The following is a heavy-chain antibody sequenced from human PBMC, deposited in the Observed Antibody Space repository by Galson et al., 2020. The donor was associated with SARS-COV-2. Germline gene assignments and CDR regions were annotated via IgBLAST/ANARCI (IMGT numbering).Heavy chain of an antibody. CDR2: ITRTGSTM. CDR3: ARWSGVIEPVLGV. CDR1: GFTFSNYE. Sequence: TGGSLRLSCAASGFTFSNYEMNWVRQAPGKGLEWVSYITRTGSTMYYADSVRGRFSISRDNAKNSLYLQMNSLRAEDTAVYYCARWSGVIEPVLGVWGQGTTVIVSS. J-gene: IGHJ6*02. D-gene: IGHD3-16*02. V-gene: IGHV3-48*03.